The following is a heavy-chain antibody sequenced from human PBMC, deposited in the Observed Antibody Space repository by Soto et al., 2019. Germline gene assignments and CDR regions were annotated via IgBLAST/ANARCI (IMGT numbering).Heavy chain of an antibody. V-gene: IGHV4-34*01. Sequence: QVQLQQWGAGLLKPAETLSLTCAVYGGSLSGYYWNWIRQAPGKGLEWIGDIAHRGTTNSNPSLKSRVTRSVATSTSQFSLHLPSVTAADTGVYYCARGRPRAVAGAPPNYFGVADWGQGTTVIVSS. J-gene: IGHJ6*02. CDR2: IAHRGTT. CDR1: GGSLSGYY. D-gene: IGHD6-19*01. CDR3: ARGRPRAVAGAPPNYFGVAD.